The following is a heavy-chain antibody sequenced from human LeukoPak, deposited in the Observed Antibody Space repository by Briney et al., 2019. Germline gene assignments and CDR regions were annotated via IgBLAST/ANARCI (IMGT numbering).Heavy chain of an antibody. V-gene: IGHV4-59*01. CDR3: ARDLSLDY. J-gene: IGHJ4*02. CDR2: IYYSGST. CDR1: GGFISSYY. D-gene: IGHD3-3*02. Sequence: SETLSLTCTVSGGFISSYYWTWIRQPPGKGLEWIGYIYYSGSTNYNPSLKSRVTISIDTSKKQFSLKLSSVTAADTAVYYCARDLSLDYWGQGTLVTVSS.